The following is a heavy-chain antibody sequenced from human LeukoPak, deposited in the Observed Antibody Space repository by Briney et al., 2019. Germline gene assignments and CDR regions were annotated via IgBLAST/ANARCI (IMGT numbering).Heavy chain of an antibody. D-gene: IGHD1-26*01. CDR3: ARDRVGPEGSFDY. CDR2: IHYSGIT. V-gene: IGHV4-59*01. CDR1: GGSSDIYY. Sequence: SETLSLTCTVSGGSSDIYYWTWVRQSPGKGLEWIGYIHYSGITNYNPSLESRVTMSIDTSKNQFSLKLSSVTAADTAVYYCARDRVGPEGSFDYWGQGTLVTVSS. J-gene: IGHJ4*02.